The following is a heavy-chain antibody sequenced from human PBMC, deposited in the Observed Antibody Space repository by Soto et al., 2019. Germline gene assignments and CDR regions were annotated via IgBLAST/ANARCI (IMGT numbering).Heavy chain of an antibody. CDR3: AKDRREGGNSAFYFDF. J-gene: IGHJ4*02. Sequence: GGSLRLSCAASGFKFSNYAMSWVRQAPGKGLEWVSLISATGGGTYYADSVKGRFTIPRDNSHNTLYLQVHSLTAEDTAVYYCAKDRREGGNSAFYFDFWGQGAQVTVSS. CDR2: ISATGGGT. D-gene: IGHD3-16*01. CDR1: GFKFSNYA. V-gene: IGHV3-23*01.